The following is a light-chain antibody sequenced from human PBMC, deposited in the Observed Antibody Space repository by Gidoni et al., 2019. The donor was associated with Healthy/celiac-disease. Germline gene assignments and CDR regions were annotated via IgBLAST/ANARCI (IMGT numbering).Light chain of an antibody. CDR2: EVS. CDR1: SSDVGGYNY. Sequence: QSALTQPASASGSPGQSITISCTGTSSDVGGYNYVSWYQQHPGKAPKLMIYEVSTRPSGVSNRFSGSKSGNTASLTISGLQAEDEADYYCSSYTSSSTPLYVFGTGTKVTVL. V-gene: IGLV2-14*01. J-gene: IGLJ1*01. CDR3: SSYTSSSTPLYV.